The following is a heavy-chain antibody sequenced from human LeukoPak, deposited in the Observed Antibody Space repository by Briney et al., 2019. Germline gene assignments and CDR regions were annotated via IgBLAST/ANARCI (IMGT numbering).Heavy chain of an antibody. J-gene: IGHJ4*02. CDR1: GGSISSYY. CDR2: IYYSGST. V-gene: IGHV4-59*01. CDR3: ARMGSRTSFDY. Sequence: SETLSLTCTVSGGSISSYYWSWIRQPPGKGLEWIGYIYYSGSTNYNPSLKSRVTISVDTSKNQFSLKLSSVTAADTAVYYCARMGSRTSFDYWGEGTLVSASS. D-gene: IGHD2-2*01.